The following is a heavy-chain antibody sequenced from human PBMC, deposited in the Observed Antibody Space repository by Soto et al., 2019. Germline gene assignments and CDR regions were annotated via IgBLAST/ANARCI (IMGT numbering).Heavy chain of an antibody. J-gene: IGHJ5*01. CDR2: IFHSGST. CDR3: ATSSSGWPDWFDS. Sequence: PSETLSLTCTVSGGSFRDDGYSWNWIRQSPGKGLEWIGCIFHSGSTLYSPSLKSRVSMSLDVSKNQFSLALTSVTAADTAVYYCATSSSGWPDWFDSWSPGRLVTVSS. V-gene: IGHV4-30-2*06. CDR1: GGSFRDDGYS. D-gene: IGHD6-19*01.